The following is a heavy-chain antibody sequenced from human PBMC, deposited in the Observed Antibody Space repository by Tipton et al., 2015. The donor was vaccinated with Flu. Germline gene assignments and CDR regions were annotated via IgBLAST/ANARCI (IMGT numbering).Heavy chain of an antibody. CDR3: GREGVVRGVSDY. V-gene: IGHV3-30*04. CDR1: GFTFSASA. Sequence: SLRLSCAASGFTFSASAMHWVRQAPGKGLEWVAVIWYDGSNKYYADSVKGRFIISRDNSKNTLYLQINILRPEDAAVYYCGREGVVRGVSDYWGQGTLVTVSS. D-gene: IGHD3-10*01. J-gene: IGHJ4*02. CDR2: IWYDGSNK.